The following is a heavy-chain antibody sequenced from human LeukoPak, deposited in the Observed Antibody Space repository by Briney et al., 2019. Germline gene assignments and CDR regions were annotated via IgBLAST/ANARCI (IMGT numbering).Heavy chain of an antibody. CDR2: ISSSGGNT. J-gene: IGHJ4*02. CDR1: GFTFSTSA. Sequence: GGSLRLSCAASGFTFSTSAMSWVRQAPGKGLEWVSSISSSGGNTYYADSVKGRFTISRDNSKNTLYLQMNSLRVEDTAVYYCARENGDGSGWPPFDFWGQGTLVTVSS. D-gene: IGHD6-19*01. CDR3: ARENGDGSGWPPFDF. V-gene: IGHV3-23*01.